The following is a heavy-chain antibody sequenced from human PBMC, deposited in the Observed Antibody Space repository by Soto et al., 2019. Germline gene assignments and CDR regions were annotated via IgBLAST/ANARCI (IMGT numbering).Heavy chain of an antibody. Sequence: GGSLRLSCAASGFTFSSYAMHWVRQAPGKGLEWVAVISHDGSNKYYADSVKGRFTISRDNSKNTLYLQMNSLRAEDTAVYYCARDLGYCGGDCYSAFDIWGQGTMVTVSS. CDR3: ARDLGYCGGDCYSAFDI. CDR1: GFTFSSYA. D-gene: IGHD2-21*02. CDR2: ISHDGSNK. J-gene: IGHJ3*02. V-gene: IGHV3-30-3*01.